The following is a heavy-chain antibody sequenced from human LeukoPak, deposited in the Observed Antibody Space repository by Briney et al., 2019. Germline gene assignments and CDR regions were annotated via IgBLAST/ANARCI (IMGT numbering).Heavy chain of an antibody. CDR1: GYTFTSYA. D-gene: IGHD6-6*01. J-gene: IGHJ6*02. CDR3: AREDSSSYYYYYGMDV. CDR2: INTNTGNP. Sequence: ASVKVSCKASGYTFTSYAMNWVRQAPGQGLECMGWINTNTGNPTYAQGFTGRFVFSLDTSVSTAYLQISSLKAEDTAVYYCAREDSSSYYYYYGMDVWGQGTTVTVSS. V-gene: IGHV7-4-1*02.